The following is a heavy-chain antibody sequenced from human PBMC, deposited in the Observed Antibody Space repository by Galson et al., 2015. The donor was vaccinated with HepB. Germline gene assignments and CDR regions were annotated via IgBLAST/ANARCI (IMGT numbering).Heavy chain of an antibody. CDR3: TTFLEMTTVQY. CDR1: GFTFRNAW. Sequence: SLRLSCAASGFTFRNAWMSWVRQAPGKGLEWVGRIKKKSEGGTTDYAAPVKGRFTISRDDSKNTLYLEMNSLKTEDTALYYCTTFLEMTTVQYWGPGTLVTVSS. CDR2: IKKKSEGGTT. V-gene: IGHV3-15*01. D-gene: IGHD4-11*01. J-gene: IGHJ4*02.